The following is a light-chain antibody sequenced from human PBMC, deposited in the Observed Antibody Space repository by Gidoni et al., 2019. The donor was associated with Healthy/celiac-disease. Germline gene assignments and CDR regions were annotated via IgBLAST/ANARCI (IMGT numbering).Light chain of an antibody. J-gene: IGKJ1*01. Sequence: EIVLTQSPGTLSLSPGERATLSCRASQSVSSSYLAWYQQKPGQAPRLLIYGASSRAAGIPARFSGSGSGTDFPLTISRLEPEDFAVYYCQQYGSSPLTFGQGTKVEIK. V-gene: IGKV3-20*01. CDR1: QSVSSSY. CDR2: GAS. CDR3: QQYGSSPLT.